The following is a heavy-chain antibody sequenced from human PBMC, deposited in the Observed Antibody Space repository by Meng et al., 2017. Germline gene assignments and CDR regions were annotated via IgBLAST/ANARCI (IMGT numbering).Heavy chain of an antibody. Sequence: GQWVESGGGVVQPGRSLGLSCAASGFTFSSYAMHWVRQAPGKGLEWVAVISYDGSNKYYADSVKGRFTISRDNSKNTLYLQMNSLRAEDTAVYYCARSSGYLDYWGQGTLVTVSS. V-gene: IGHV3-30*01. CDR1: GFTFSSYA. J-gene: IGHJ4*02. D-gene: IGHD6-19*01. CDR3: ARSSGYLDY. CDR2: ISYDGSNK.